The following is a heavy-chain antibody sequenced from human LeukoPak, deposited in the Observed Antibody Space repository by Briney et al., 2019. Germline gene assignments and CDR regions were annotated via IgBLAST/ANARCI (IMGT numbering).Heavy chain of an antibody. CDR2: ISSSSSYI. D-gene: IGHD3-10*01. J-gene: IGHJ4*02. V-gene: IGHV3-21*01. CDR3: ARLASSGSYIDY. Sequence: PGGSLRLSCAASGFTFSSYSMNWVRQAPGKGLEWVSSISSSSSYIYYADLVKGRFTISRDNAKNSLYLQMNSLRAEDTAVYYCARLASSGSYIDYWGQGTLVTVSS. CDR1: GFTFSSYS.